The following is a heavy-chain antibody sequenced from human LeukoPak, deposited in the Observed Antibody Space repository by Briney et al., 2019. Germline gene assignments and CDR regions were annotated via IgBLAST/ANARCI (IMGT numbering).Heavy chain of an antibody. CDR1: GFTFSSYA. CDR2: ISGSGGST. Sequence: GGSLRLSCAASGFTFSSYAMSWVRQAPGKGLEWVSAISGSGGSTYYADSVKGRFTISRDNSKNTLYLQMNSLRAEDTAVYYCAKDQRREQLLVSPDAFDIWGQGTMVTVSS. J-gene: IGHJ3*02. V-gene: IGHV3-23*01. CDR3: AKDQRREQLLVSPDAFDI. D-gene: IGHD6-19*01.